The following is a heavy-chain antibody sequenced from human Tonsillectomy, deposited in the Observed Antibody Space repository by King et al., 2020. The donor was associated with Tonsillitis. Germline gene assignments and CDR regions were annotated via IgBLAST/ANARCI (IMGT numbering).Heavy chain of an antibody. V-gene: IGHV3-23*04. CDR3: AKDIAARPYRFDY. CDR2: ISGSGGST. Sequence: VQLVESGGGLVQPGGSLRLSCAASGVTFSSYAMSWVRQAPGKGLEWVSAISGSGGSTYYADSVKGRFTISRDISKNTLYLQMNSLRAEDTAVYYCAKDIAARPYRFDYWGQGTLVTVSS. D-gene: IGHD6-6*01. CDR1: GVTFSSYA. J-gene: IGHJ4*02.